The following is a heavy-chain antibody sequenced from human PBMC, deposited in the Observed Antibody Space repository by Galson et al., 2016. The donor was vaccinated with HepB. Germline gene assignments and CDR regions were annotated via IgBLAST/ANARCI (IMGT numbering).Heavy chain of an antibody. CDR2: LHYAGSA. J-gene: IGHJ6*02. V-gene: IGHV4-4*02. CDR1: GGSIVTTSW. CDR3: ARDTRSMAASGTTYGMDV. Sequence: SETLSLTCAVSGGSIVTTSWWSWVRQPPGKGLEWIGELHYAGSANFNPSLTSRVTISVDRSKNQFSLNLTSVTAADTAVYYCARDTRSMAASGTTYGMDVWGQGTTVTVPS. D-gene: IGHD6-13*01.